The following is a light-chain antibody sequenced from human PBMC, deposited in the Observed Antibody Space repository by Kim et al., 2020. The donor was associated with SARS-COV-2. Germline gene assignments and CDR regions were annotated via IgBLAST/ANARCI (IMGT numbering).Light chain of an antibody. CDR3: QQGKSPPYS. V-gene: IGKV1-12*01. J-gene: IGKJ2*03. CDR1: QGISRW. CDR2: GAS. Sequence: SESVGDRVTITGRASQGISRWLTWNQQKPGKGPKLLIYGASSLQSGVPSRFSGSGSGTDFTLTINYLQPEDFATYFCQQGKSPPYSFGQGTKLEI.